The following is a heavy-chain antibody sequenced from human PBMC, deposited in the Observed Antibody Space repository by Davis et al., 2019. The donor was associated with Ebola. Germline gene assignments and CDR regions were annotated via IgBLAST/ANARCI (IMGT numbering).Heavy chain of an antibody. CDR3: ARDFDGGNYYFDY. J-gene: IGHJ4*02. D-gene: IGHD3-9*01. Sequence: SVKVSCKTSGGSFSSHPISWVRQAPRQGLEWMGGIIPIFDTPHYAQKFQGRINITADASTSTAYMELSSLRSEDTATYFGARDFDGGNYYFDYWGPGTPVTVSS. CDR1: GGSFSSHP. V-gene: IGHV1-69*13. CDR2: IIPIFDTP.